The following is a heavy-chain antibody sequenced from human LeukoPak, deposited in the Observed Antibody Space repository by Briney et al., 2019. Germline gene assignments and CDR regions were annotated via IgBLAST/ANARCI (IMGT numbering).Heavy chain of an antibody. CDR2: ISDDGKST. CDR3: ARDIDFGGRRAFDY. V-gene: IGHV3-30*09. J-gene: IGHJ4*02. Sequence: GGSLRLSCAASGFSFNSYAMPWVRQAPGKGLEWVAFISDDGKSTYYADSLKGRFAVSRDNTLYLQMNSLRAEDTAVYYCARDIDFGGRRAFDYWGQGTLVSVSS. CDR1: GFSFNSYA. D-gene: IGHD4-23*01.